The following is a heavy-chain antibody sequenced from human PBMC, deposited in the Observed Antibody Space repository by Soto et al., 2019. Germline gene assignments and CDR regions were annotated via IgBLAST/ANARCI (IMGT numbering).Heavy chain of an antibody. CDR1: GVSISSYY. Sequence: SETLSLTCTVSGVSISSYYWSWIRQPPGKGLEWIGYISYSGNTNYYPSLKSRVTMSLDTSKNQFSLRLISVTAADTAKYFCAREGNLGRWLQPLDFWGQGTLVTVSS. J-gene: IGHJ4*02. V-gene: IGHV4-59*01. D-gene: IGHD5-12*01. CDR3: AREGNLGRWLQPLDF. CDR2: ISYSGNT.